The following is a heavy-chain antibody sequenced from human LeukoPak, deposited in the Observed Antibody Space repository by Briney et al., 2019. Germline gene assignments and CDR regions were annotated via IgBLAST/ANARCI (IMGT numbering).Heavy chain of an antibody. CDR2: ISWNSGSI. D-gene: IGHD3-3*01. J-gene: IGHJ4*02. CDR3: ANSGKGELGVAPQDC. CDR1: GFTPDDYA. V-gene: IGHV3-9*02. Sequence: GGSLRLSCAASGFTPDDYAMYWVRQAPGKGLEWVSGISWNSGSIGYADSVKGRFTISRDNAKNSLYLQMNSLRAEDTALYYCANSGKGELGVAPQDCWGQGTLVTVSS.